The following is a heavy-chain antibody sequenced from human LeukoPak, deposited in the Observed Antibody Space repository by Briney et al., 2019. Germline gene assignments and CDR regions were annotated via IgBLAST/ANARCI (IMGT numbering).Heavy chain of an antibody. D-gene: IGHD3-10*01. Sequence: SETLSLTCTVSGYSISSSYYWGWIRQPPGKGLEWIGSIYHSGSTYYNPSLKSRVTISVDTSKNQFSLKLSSVTAADTAVYYCARDRIYGSGSDHFDYWGQGTLVTVSS. V-gene: IGHV4-38-2*02. CDR3: ARDRIYGSGSDHFDY. CDR2: IYHSGST. J-gene: IGHJ4*02. CDR1: GYSISSSYY.